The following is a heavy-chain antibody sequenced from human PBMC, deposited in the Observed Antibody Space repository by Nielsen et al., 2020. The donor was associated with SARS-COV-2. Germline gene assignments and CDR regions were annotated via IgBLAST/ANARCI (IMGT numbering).Heavy chain of an antibody. Sequence: SETLSLTCTVSGGSISSSSYYWGWIRQPPGKGLEWIGSIYYSGSTYYNPSLKGRVTISVDTSKNQFSLKLSSVTAANTAVYYCARQPISSGWYSGWYYGMDVWGQGTTVTVSS. V-gene: IGHV4-39*01. CDR2: IYYSGST. CDR1: GGSISSSSYY. D-gene: IGHD6-19*01. CDR3: ARQPISSGWYSGWYYGMDV. J-gene: IGHJ6*02.